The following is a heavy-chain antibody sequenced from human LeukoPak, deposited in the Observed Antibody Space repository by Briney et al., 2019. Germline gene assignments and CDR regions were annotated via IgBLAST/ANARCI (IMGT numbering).Heavy chain of an antibody. Sequence: PPETLSLTCTVSGGSISSYYWSWIRQPPGKGLEWIGYIYYSGSTNYNPSLKSRVTISVDTSKNQFSLKLSSVTAADTAVYYCARARGYSGYDGLHWGQGTLVTVSS. V-gene: IGHV4-59*08. CDR3: ARARGYSGYDGLH. D-gene: IGHD5-12*01. J-gene: IGHJ4*02. CDR1: GGSISSYY. CDR2: IYYSGST.